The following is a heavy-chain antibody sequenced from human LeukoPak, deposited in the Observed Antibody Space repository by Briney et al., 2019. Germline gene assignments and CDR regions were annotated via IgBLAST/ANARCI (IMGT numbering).Heavy chain of an antibody. Sequence: GGSLRLSCAASGFTFSSYAMHWVRQAPGKGLEWVAVISYDGSNKYYADSVKGRFTISRDNSKNTLYLQMNSLRAEDTAVYYCARGPVVVVAGYYFDYWGQGTLVTVSS. D-gene: IGHD2-15*01. CDR2: ISYDGSNK. J-gene: IGHJ4*02. V-gene: IGHV3-30-3*01. CDR1: GFTFSSYA. CDR3: ARGPVVVVAGYYFDY.